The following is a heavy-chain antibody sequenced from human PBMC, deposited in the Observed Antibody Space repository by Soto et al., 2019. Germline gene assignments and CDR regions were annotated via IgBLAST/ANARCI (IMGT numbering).Heavy chain of an antibody. CDR2: IIPIFGTA. CDR1: GGTFSSYA. D-gene: IGHD3-9*01. CDR3: ARDCDSYGYDILTPSGMDV. J-gene: IGHJ6*02. Sequence: GASVKVSCKASGGTFSSYAISWVRQAPGQGLEWMGGIIPIFGTANYAQKFQGRVTITADESTSTAYMELSSLRSEDTAVYYCARDCDSYGYDILTPSGMDVWGQGTTVTVSS. V-gene: IGHV1-69*13.